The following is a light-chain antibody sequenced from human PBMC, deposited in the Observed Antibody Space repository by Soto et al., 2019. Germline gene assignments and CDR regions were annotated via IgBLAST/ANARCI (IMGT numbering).Light chain of an antibody. CDR2: DVS. CDR3: QQYNTYPYT. J-gene: IGKJ2*01. CDR1: QSISTW. Sequence: DIQMTQSPSTLSASVGDRVTITCRASQSISTWLAWYQQKPGKAPKLLIYDVSSLQSGVPSRFSGSGSGTELTLTSSSLQPDDFATYYCQQYNTYPYTFGQGTKLEIK. V-gene: IGKV1-5*01.